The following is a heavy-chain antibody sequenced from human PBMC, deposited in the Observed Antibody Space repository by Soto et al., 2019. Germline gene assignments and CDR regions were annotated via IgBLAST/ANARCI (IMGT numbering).Heavy chain of an antibody. D-gene: IGHD3-16*01. V-gene: IGHV3-48*03. CDR2: ISYSGSPT. J-gene: IGHJ4*01. CDR3: VRDRSLKVPTSIDY. Sequence: EVQLVESGGGLGQPGGSLRLSCVGSGFTLSSYEMNWVRQAPGKGLEWVAWISYSGSPTGHADSVKGRFTISRDNAKNSLYLQMNSLRAEDTAVYYCVRDRSLKVPTSIDYWGRGALVTVSS. CDR1: GFTLSSYE.